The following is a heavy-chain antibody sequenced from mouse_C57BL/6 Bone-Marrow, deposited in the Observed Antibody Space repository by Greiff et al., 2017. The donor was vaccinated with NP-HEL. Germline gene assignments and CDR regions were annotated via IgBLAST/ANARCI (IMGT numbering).Heavy chain of an antibody. D-gene: IGHD2-5*01. Sequence: QVQLQQSGAELMKPGASVKLSCKATGYTFTGYWIEWVKQRPGHGLEWIGEILPGSGSTNYNEKFKGKATFTADTSSNTAYMQLSSLTTEDSAIYYCARRGTYDSNCYYAMDYWGQGTSVTVSS. J-gene: IGHJ4*01. CDR3: ARRGTYDSNCYYAMDY. V-gene: IGHV1-9*01. CDR2: ILPGSGST. CDR1: GYTFTGYW.